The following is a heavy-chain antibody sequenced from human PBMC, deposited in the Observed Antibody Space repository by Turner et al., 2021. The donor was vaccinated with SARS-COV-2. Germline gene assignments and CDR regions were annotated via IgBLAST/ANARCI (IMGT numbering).Heavy chain of an antibody. CDR1: GFSFSTFE. V-gene: IGHV3-48*03. Sequence: EVQLVESGGGLVKPGGSLRFSCAASGFSFSTFEMNWVRQAPGKGLEWLSYINNGGSTIHYADSVKGRFTVSRDNAKNSLYLQLNSLRAEDTAVYYCAREYYGLLAGYYLDSWGQGTLVTVSS. CDR3: AREYYGLLAGYYLDS. CDR2: INNGGSTI. J-gene: IGHJ4*02. D-gene: IGHD3-9*01.